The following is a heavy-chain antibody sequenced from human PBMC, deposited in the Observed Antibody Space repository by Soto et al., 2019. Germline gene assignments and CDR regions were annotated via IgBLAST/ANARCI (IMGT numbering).Heavy chain of an antibody. D-gene: IGHD6-13*01. Sequence: GGSLRLSCAASGFTFSSYWMSWVRQAPGKGLEWVANIKQDGSEKYYVDSVKGRFTISRDNAKNSLYLQMNSLRAEDTAVYYCARELGYSSSWHGWFDPWGQGTLVTVSS. CDR2: IKQDGSEK. V-gene: IGHV3-7*01. J-gene: IGHJ5*02. CDR1: GFTFSSYW. CDR3: ARELGYSSSWHGWFDP.